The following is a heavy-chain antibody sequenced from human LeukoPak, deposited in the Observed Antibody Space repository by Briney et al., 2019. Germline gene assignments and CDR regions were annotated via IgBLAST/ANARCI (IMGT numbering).Heavy chain of an antibody. CDR2: ISGSGGST. J-gene: IGHJ4*02. D-gene: IGHD3-16*01. CDR3: AKDPTQRAVGDYYFDY. V-gene: IGHV3-23*01. Sequence: PGGSLRLSCAASGFTFSSYAMSWVRQAPGKGLEWVSAISGSGGSTYYADSVKGRFTISRDNSKNTLYLQMNSLRAEDTAVYYCAKDPTQRAVGDYYFDYWGQGTLVTVSS. CDR1: GFTFSSYA.